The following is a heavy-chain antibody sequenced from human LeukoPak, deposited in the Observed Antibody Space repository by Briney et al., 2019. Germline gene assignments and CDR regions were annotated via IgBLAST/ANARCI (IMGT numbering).Heavy chain of an antibody. V-gene: IGHV4-38-2*02. CDR1: GYSISSGYY. D-gene: IGHD2-2*01. CDR3: ARGLSLGYCSSTSCLGKDY. Sequence: PSETLSLTCTVSGYSISSGYYWGWIRQPPGKGLEWIGEINHSGSTNYNPSLKSRVTISVDTSKNQFSLKLSSVTAADTAVYYCARGLSLGYCSSTSCLGKDYWGQGTLVTVSS. J-gene: IGHJ4*02. CDR2: INHSGST.